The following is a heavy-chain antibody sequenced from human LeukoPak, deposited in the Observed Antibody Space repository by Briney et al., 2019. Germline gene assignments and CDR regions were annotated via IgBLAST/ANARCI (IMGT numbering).Heavy chain of an antibody. V-gene: IGHV6-1*01. Sequence: SQTLSLTCAISGDSVSSTNVGWNWIRQSPSSGLEWLGRTYYRSQFYNDYADSVKGRITITPDTSKNQFSLQLSSSTPDDTAVYHCARGTAFDIWGQGTMVTVSS. CDR2: TYYRSQFYN. J-gene: IGHJ3*02. D-gene: IGHD1-14*01. CDR3: ARGTAFDI. CDR1: GDSVSSTNVG.